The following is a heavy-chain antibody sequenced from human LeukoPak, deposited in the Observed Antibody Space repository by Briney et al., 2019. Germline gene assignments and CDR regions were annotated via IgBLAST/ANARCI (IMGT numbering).Heavy chain of an antibody. Sequence: PGGSLRLSCAASGFTFSSYAMSWVRQAPGKGLEWVSAISGSGGSTYYADSVKGRFTISRDNSKNTLYLQMNSLRAEDTAVYYCAKAVGCSSSWYRPGSDYWGQGTLVTVSS. CDR3: AKAVGCSSSWYRPGSDY. CDR1: GFTFSSYA. D-gene: IGHD6-13*01. J-gene: IGHJ4*02. V-gene: IGHV3-23*01. CDR2: ISGSGGST.